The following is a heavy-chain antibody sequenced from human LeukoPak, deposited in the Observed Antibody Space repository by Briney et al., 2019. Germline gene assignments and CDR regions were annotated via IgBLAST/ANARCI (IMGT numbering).Heavy chain of an antibody. D-gene: IGHD4-17*01. CDR3: ARAETTDDAFDI. Sequence: GGSLRLSCAASGFTFSSYWMSWVRQAPGKGLEWVSVIYSGGSTYYADSVKGRFTISRDNSKNTLYLQMNSLRAEDTAVYYCARAETTDDAFDIWGQGTMVTVSS. CDR1: GFTFSSYW. J-gene: IGHJ3*02. CDR2: IYSGGST. V-gene: IGHV3-53*01.